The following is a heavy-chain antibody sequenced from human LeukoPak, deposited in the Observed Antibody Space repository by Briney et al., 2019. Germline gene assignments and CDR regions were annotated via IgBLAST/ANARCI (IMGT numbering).Heavy chain of an antibody. CDR1: GISLSNYA. CDR3: ARAPGEDFDWYSDY. J-gene: IGHJ4*02. V-gene: IGHV3-21*01. Sequence: PGGSLRLSCVVSGISLSNYAMTWVRQAPGKGLEWVSSISSSSSYIYYADSVKGRFTISRDNAKNSLYLQMNSLRAEDTAVYYCARAPGEDFDWYSDYWGQGTLVTVSS. CDR2: ISSSSSYI. D-gene: IGHD3-9*01.